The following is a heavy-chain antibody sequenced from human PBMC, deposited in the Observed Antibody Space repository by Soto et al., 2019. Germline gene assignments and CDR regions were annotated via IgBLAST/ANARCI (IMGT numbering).Heavy chain of an antibody. Sequence: LRLSCAASGFTCGDYAMHWVRQVPGKGLEWVSGINWNSGSIGYGDSVEGRFAISRDNAKNSLHLQMNSLSAEDTAFYYCVKDESINWYSGHFRHWGQGTLVTVSS. J-gene: IGHJ1*01. V-gene: IGHV3-9*01. CDR2: INWNSGSI. CDR3: VKDESINWYSGHFRH. CDR1: GFTCGDYA. D-gene: IGHD6-13*01.